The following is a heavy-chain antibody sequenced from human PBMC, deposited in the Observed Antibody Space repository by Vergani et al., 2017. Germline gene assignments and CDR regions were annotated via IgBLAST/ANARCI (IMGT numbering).Heavy chain of an antibody. D-gene: IGHD4-23*01. V-gene: IGHV1-24*01. CDR1: GYTLTELS. CDR3: ATAVPPTVDYYGMDV. CDR2: FDPEDGEK. Sequence: QVQLVQSGAEVKKPGASVKVSCKVSGYTLTELSMHWVRRAPGKGLEWMGGFDPEDGEKIYAQKFQVRVTMTEDTSTDTAYRERSSLGSEDTAVYYCATAVPPTVDYYGMDVWGQGTTVTVSS. J-gene: IGHJ6*02.